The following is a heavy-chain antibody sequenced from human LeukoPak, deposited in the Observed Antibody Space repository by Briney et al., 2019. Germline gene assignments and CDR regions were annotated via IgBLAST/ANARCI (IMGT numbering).Heavy chain of an antibody. D-gene: IGHD2-15*01. CDR3: ARPRLEYCSGGSCFDAFDI. CDR1: GFTFSSYG. J-gene: IGHJ3*02. Sequence: GGSLRLSCAASGFTFSSYGMSWVRQAPGKGLEWVSAISGSGGSTYYADSVKGRFTISRDNSKNTLFLQMNSLTAEDTAIYSCARPRLEYCSGGSCFDAFDIWGQGAMVTVSS. V-gene: IGHV3-23*01. CDR2: ISGSGGST.